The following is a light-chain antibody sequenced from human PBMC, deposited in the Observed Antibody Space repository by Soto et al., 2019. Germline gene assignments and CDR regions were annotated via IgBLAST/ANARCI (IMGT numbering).Light chain of an antibody. CDR3: CSYAVPYV. J-gene: IGLJ1*01. CDR1: SSDVGSYNL. Sequence: QSVLTQPASVSGSPGQSITISCTGTSSDVGSYNLVSWYQQHPGKAPKLMIYEVSKRPSGVSNRFSGSKSGNTASLTISGLQAEDEADYYCCSYAVPYVFGTGTKVTVL. CDR2: EVS. V-gene: IGLV2-23*02.